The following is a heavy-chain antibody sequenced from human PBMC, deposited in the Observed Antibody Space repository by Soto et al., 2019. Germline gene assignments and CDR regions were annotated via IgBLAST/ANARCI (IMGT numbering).Heavy chain of an antibody. CDR2: ISSSSSNI. CDR3: ARDWYSNALAPDAFDI. Sequence: EVQLVESGGGLVQPGGSLRLSCAASGFTFSSYSMNWVRQAPGKGLEWVSYISSSSSNIYYADSVKGRFTISRDNAKNSLYLQMNSLRDEDTAVYYCARDWYSNALAPDAFDIWGQGTMVTVSS. D-gene: IGHD5-18*01. V-gene: IGHV3-48*02. J-gene: IGHJ3*02. CDR1: GFTFSSYS.